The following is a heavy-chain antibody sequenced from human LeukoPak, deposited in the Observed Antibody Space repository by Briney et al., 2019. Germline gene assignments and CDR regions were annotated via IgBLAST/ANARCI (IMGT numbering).Heavy chain of an antibody. Sequence: PGGTLRLSCAASGFTFSSYGMSWVRQAPGKGLEWVSAISGSGGSTYYADSVKGRFTISRDNSKNTLYLQMNSLRAEDTALYYCARESTGATIGGYYYYYMDVWGKGTTVTASS. CDR3: ARESTGATIGGYYYYYMDV. D-gene: IGHD1-26*01. CDR1: GFTFSSYG. V-gene: IGHV3-23*01. J-gene: IGHJ6*03. CDR2: ISGSGGST.